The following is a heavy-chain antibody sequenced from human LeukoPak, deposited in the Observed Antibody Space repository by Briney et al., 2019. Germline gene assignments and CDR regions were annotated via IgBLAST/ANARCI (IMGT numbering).Heavy chain of an antibody. Sequence: GGSLRLSCAASGFTFSSFAMSWVRQAPGKGLEWVSSISGSGGSTYYADSVKGRFIISRDNSKNTLYLQTNSLRAEDTAVYYCAKSTGSGVYRPFDPWGQGTLVTVSS. J-gene: IGHJ5*02. V-gene: IGHV3-23*01. CDR2: ISGSGGST. CDR3: AKSTGSGVYRPFDP. D-gene: IGHD5/OR15-5a*01. CDR1: GFTFSSFA.